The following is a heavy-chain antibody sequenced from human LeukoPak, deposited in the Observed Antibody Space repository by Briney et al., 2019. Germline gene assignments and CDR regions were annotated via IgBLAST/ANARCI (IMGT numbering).Heavy chain of an antibody. Sequence: PGGSLRLSCAASGFTFSSYAMHWVRQAPGKGLEWVAVISYDGSNKYYADSVKGRFTISRDNSKNTLYLQMNSLRAEDTAVYYCARDRIAAGVYFDYWGQGTLVTVSS. CDR1: GFTFSSYA. CDR2: ISYDGSNK. CDR3: ARDRIAAGVYFDY. J-gene: IGHJ4*02. V-gene: IGHV3-30*04. D-gene: IGHD6-13*01.